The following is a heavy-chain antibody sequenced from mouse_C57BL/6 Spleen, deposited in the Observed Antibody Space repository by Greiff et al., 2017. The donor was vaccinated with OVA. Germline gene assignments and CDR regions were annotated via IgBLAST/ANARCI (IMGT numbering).Heavy chain of an antibody. CDR1: GYSFTGYY. V-gene: IGHV1-31*01. Sequence: VQLQQSGPELVKPGASVKISCKASGYSFTGYYMHWVKQSHGNILDWIGYIYPYNGVSSYNQKFKGKATLTVDKSSSTAYMEFRSLTSEDSAVYYCAREGPYYYGSSYDWYFDVWGTGTTVTVSS. D-gene: IGHD1-1*01. CDR2: IYPYNGVS. CDR3: AREGPYYYGSSYDWYFDV. J-gene: IGHJ1*03.